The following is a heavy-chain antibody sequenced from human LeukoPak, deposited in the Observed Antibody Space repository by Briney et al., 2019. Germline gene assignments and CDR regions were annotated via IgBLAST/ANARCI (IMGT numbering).Heavy chain of an antibody. D-gene: IGHD6-19*01. J-gene: IGHJ5*02. V-gene: IGHV3-23*01. CDR3: AKDRRIAVAGTVGEFDP. CDR1: GFTFSSYA. Sequence: GSLRLSCAASGFTFSSYAMSWDRQAPGKGLEWVSAISGSGGSTYYADSVKGRFTISRDNSKNTLYLQMNSLRAEDTAVYYCAKDRRIAVAGTVGEFDPWGQGTLVTVSS. CDR2: ISGSGGST.